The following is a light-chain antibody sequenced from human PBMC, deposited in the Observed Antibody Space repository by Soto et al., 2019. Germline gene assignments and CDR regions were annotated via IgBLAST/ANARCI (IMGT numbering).Light chain of an antibody. CDR1: QNIRST. J-gene: IGKJ4*01. CDR2: GAS. CDR3: QRYNNWPLT. V-gene: IGKV3-15*01. Sequence: EIVMTQSPATLSVSPGERATLSCRSSQNIRSTLAWCQHKPGQAPRLLIYGASTRATGIPARFSGSGSGTEFTLTISSLQSEDFAVYYCQRYNNWPLTFGGGTKV.